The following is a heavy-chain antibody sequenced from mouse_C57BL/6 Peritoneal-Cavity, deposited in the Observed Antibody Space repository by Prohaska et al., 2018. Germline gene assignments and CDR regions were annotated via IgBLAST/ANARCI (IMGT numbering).Heavy chain of an antibody. D-gene: IGHD1-1*01. V-gene: IGHV5-17*01. CDR2: ISSGSSTI. CDR3: ATPYYGSSSYWYFDV. Sequence: EVQLVESGGGLVKPGGSLKLSCAASGFTFSDYGMHWVRQAPGKGLEWVAYISSGSSTIYYADTVKGRFTISRDNAKNTLFLQMTSLRSEDTAMYYCATPYYGSSSYWYFDVWGTGTTGTVSS. CDR1: GFTFSDYG. J-gene: IGHJ1*03.